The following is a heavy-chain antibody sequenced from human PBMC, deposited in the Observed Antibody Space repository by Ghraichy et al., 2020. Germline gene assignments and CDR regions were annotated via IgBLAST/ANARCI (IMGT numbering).Heavy chain of an antibody. Sequence: GGSLRLSCAASGFTFSKAWMSWVRQAPGKGLEWVGRIKSETDGETTDYAAPVKGRFTISRDDSKHMLFLQMNSLKTEDTAVYYCTTGYPHPYYFDYWGLGALVTASS. CDR1: GFTFSKAW. D-gene: IGHD5-18*01. V-gene: IGHV3-15*01. CDR2: IKSETDGETT. J-gene: IGHJ4*02. CDR3: TTGYPHPYYFDY.